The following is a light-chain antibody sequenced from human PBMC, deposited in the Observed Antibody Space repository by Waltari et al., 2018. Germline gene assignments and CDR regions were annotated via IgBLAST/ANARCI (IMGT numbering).Light chain of an antibody. CDR2: DNR. CDR3: QSYDSSLSRV. CDR1: SSNIGAGYD. J-gene: IGLJ1*01. V-gene: IGLV1-40*01. Sequence: QSVLTQPPSVSGAPGQRVTISCTGSSSNIGAGYDVHWYQQLPGTAPKPLIYDNRNRPSGVPDRCSGSKSGTSASLAITGLQAEDEADYYCQSYDSSLSRVFGTGTKVIVL.